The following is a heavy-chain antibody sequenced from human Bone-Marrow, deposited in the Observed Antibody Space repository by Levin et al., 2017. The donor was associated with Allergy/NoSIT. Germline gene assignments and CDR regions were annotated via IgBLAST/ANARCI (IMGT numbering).Heavy chain of an antibody. CDR3: ARRGKTVGATWAFDI. CDR2: INHSGST. D-gene: IGHD1-26*01. V-gene: IGHV4-34*01. Sequence: TASETLSLTCAVYGGSFSGYFWSWIRQPPGKGLEWIGEINHSGSTNYNPSLKSRVTISADTSKNQFSLKLTSVTAADTALYYCARRGKTVGATWAFDIWGQGTMVTVSS. CDR1: GGSFSGYF. J-gene: IGHJ3*02.